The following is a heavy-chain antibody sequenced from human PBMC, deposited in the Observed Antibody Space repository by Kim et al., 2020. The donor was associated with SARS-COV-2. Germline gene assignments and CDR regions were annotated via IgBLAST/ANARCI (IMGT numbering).Heavy chain of an antibody. CDR3: ASSEMGFGELLPYFDY. D-gene: IGHD3-10*01. J-gene: IGHJ4*02. V-gene: IGHV4-59*13. Sequence: SETLSLTCTVSGGSISSYYWSWIWQPPGKGLEWIGYIYYSGSTNYNPSLKSRVTISVDTSKNQFSLKLSSVTAADTAVYYCASSEMGFGELLPYFDYWGQGTLVTVSS. CDR1: GGSISSYY. CDR2: IYYSGST.